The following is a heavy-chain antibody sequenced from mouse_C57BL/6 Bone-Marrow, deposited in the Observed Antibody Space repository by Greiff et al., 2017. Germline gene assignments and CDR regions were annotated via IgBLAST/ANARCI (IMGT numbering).Heavy chain of an antibody. Sequence: LQQPGAELVKPGASVKLSCKASGYTFTSYWMHWVKQRPGQGLEWIGMIHPNSGSTNYNEKFKSKATLTVDKSSSTAYMQLSSLTSEDSAVYYCLNWDEAWFAYWGQGTLVTVSA. D-gene: IGHD4-1*02. CDR2: IHPNSGST. CDR3: LNWDEAWFAY. CDR1: GYTFTSYW. J-gene: IGHJ3*01. V-gene: IGHV1-64*01.